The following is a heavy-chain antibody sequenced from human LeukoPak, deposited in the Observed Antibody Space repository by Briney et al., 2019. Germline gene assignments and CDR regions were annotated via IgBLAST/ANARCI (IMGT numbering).Heavy chain of an antibody. CDR2: IYYSGST. J-gene: IGHJ1*01. Sequence: SETLSLTCTVSGGSISSSSYYWGWIRQPPGKGLEWIGSIYYSGSTYYNPSLKCRVTISVHTSKNQFSLKLSSVTAADTAVYYCARLKYYYDSSGYRAEYFQHWGQGTLVTVSS. CDR1: GGSISSSSYY. V-gene: IGHV4-39*07. D-gene: IGHD3-22*01. CDR3: ARLKYYYDSSGYRAEYFQH.